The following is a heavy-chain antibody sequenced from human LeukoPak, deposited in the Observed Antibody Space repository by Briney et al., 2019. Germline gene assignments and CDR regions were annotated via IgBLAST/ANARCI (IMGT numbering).Heavy chain of an antibody. CDR3: AKAYASGWYYYFDY. Sequence: PGGSLRLSCAASGFTFSSYGMHWVRQAPGKGLEWVAFIRPDGSNKYYADSVKGRFTISRDNSKNTLYLQMNSLRAEDTAVYYCAKAYASGWYYYFDYWGQGTLVTVSS. CDR1: GFTFSSYG. V-gene: IGHV3-30*02. D-gene: IGHD6-19*01. CDR2: IRPDGSNK. J-gene: IGHJ4*02.